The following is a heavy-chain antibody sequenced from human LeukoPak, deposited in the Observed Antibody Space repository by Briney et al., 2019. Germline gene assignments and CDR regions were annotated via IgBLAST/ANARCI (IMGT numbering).Heavy chain of an antibody. Sequence: PSETLSLTCGVSGGSISDTNWWTWFRQPPGKGLEWIGEVNLQGSTNYNPSLKSRVAISVDKSENHISLKLTSVTAADTAVYYCAREGGPYRPLDYSGQGTLVTVAP. CDR1: GGSISDTNW. J-gene: IGHJ4*02. CDR2: VNLQGST. V-gene: IGHV4-4*02. CDR3: AREGGPYRPLDY.